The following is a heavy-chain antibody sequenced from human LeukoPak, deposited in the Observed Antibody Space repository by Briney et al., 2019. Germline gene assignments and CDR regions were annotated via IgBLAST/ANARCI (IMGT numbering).Heavy chain of an antibody. J-gene: IGHJ4*02. CDR2: ISGSGGST. CDR3: AKAIVYSRSWGDYFDY. CDR1: GFTFNSYA. Sequence: GGSLRLSCAASGFTFNSYAMSWVRQAPGKGLEWVSTISGSGGSTYYADSVKGRFTISRDNSKNTLYLQMESLRVEDTAVYYCAKAIVYSRSWGDYFDYWGQGTLVTVSS. V-gene: IGHV3-23*01. D-gene: IGHD6-13*01.